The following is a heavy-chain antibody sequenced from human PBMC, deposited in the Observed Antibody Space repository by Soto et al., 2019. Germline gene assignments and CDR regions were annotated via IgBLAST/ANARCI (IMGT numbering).Heavy chain of an antibody. J-gene: IGHJ6*02. D-gene: IGHD1-26*01. CDR1: GGSFSGYY. CDR3: ARYGGARGMDV. V-gene: IGHV4-34*01. CDR2: INHRGST. Sequence: SETLSLTCAVYGGSFSGYYWSWIRQRPGKGLEWVGEINHRGSTSYNPSLKSRVTISVDTSKNQFSLKLSFVAAADTAVYYCARYGGARGMDVWGQGTKVTVSS.